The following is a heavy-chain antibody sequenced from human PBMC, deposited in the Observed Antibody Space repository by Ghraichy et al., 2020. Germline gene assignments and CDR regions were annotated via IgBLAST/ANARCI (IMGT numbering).Heavy chain of an antibody. CDR2: ISWNSGSI. V-gene: IGHV3-9*01. Sequence: LSLTCAASGFTFDDYAMHWVRQAPGKGLEWVSGISWNSGSIGYADSVKGRFTISRDNAKNSLYLQMNSLRAEDTALYYCAKVSLRYSSSWDFDYWGQGTLVTVSS. J-gene: IGHJ4*02. CDR1: GFTFDDYA. CDR3: AKVSLRYSSSWDFDY. D-gene: IGHD6-13*01.